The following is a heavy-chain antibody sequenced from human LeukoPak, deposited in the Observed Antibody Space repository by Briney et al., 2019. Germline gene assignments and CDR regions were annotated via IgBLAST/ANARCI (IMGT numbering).Heavy chain of an antibody. V-gene: IGHV3-7*01. CDR2: IRPDGSDK. Sequence: GGSLRLSCAASGFTFSNNWMGWVRQAPGKGLEWVASIRPDGSDKYYVDSVRGRFTISRDNAQNSLNLQMNSLRAEDSAVYYCGRWGVNAGLDRWGQGTLVIVSS. CDR3: GRWGVNAGLDR. D-gene: IGHD3-10*01. CDR1: GFTFSNNW. J-gene: IGHJ5*02.